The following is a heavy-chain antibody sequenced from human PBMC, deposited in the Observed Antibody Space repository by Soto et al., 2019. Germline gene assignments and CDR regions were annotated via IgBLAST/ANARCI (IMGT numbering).Heavy chain of an antibody. D-gene: IGHD1-1*01. CDR3: ARWRKRHGGFDY. Sequence: PSETRSLACFVSGGSINVNTYYWGWIRQAPGKWLEWIGNVYSSGSTNYNPSLKSRVPIXXXAXXXXXSLXLXXVTXADTAVYYCARWRKRHGGFDYWGQGTLDTVSS. J-gene: IGHJ4*02. CDR1: GGSINVNTYY. CDR2: VYSSGST. V-gene: IGHV4-39*07.